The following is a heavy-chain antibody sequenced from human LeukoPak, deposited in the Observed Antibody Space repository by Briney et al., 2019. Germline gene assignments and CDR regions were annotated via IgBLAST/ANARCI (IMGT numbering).Heavy chain of an antibody. CDR1: GFTFSSSW. Sequence: GGSLRLSCAASGFTFSSSWMHWVRQVPGKGLAWVSRISRDGTITDYADSVKGRFTISRGNAKNTLYLQMNSLRSDDTALFYCAREIGAPGSFNFWGPGTMVAVSS. CDR3: AREIGAPGSFNF. D-gene: IGHD6-13*01. J-gene: IGHJ3*01. CDR2: ISRDGTIT. V-gene: IGHV3-74*01.